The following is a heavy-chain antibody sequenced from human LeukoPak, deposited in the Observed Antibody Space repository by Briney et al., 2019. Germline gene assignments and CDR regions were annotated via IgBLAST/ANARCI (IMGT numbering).Heavy chain of an antibody. V-gene: IGHV1-2*02. CDR3: ARGSTYSSGLFDY. CDR1: GYTFTGYY. Sequence: ASVKVSCKASGYTFTGYYMHWVRQAPGQGLEWMRWINPNSGGTNYAQKFQGRVTMTRDTSISTAYMELSRLRSDDTAVYYCARGSTYSSGLFDYWGQGTLVTVSS. CDR2: INPNSGGT. J-gene: IGHJ4*02. D-gene: IGHD6-19*01.